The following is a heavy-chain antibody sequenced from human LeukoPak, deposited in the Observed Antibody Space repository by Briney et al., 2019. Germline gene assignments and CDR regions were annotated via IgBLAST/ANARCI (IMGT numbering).Heavy chain of an antibody. J-gene: IGHJ4*02. CDR1: GFTFSDYA. CDR2: ISGSDGST. Sequence: PGGSLRLSCAASGFTFSDYAMSWVRQAPGKGLEWVSVISGSDGSTHYADSVKGRFTISRDNSKTTLYLHMNSLRAEDTAVYYCARESSRYSGYDHFDYWGQGTLVTASS. CDR3: ARESSRYSGYDHFDY. D-gene: IGHD5-12*01. V-gene: IGHV3-23*01.